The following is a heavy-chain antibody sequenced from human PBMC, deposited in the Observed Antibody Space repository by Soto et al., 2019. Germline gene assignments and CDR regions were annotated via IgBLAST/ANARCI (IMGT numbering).Heavy chain of an antibody. V-gene: IGHV3-23*01. D-gene: IGHD2-15*01. Sequence: PGGSLRVSCVVSGLSLNNYAIAWVGHAPGKGLEFVSTIDVLDGAWYSDSVRGRLAISRDVSRNTVYLQMSSLRVEDTAIYFCSDWRAGGPVNLDHWGPGTRVTVSS. CDR3: SDWRAGGPVNLDH. CDR1: GLSLNNYA. J-gene: IGHJ4*02. CDR2: IDVLDGA.